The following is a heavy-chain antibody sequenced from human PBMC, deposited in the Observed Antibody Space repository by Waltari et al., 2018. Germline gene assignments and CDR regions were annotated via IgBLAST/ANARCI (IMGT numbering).Heavy chain of an antibody. CDR2: INPITGGT. D-gene: IGHD3-22*01. V-gene: IGHV1-2*02. J-gene: IGHJ4*02. CDR3: ASSTDGIYDSSGYFDY. Sequence: QVQLVQSGAEVQKPGASLKVSCTASGFTFTDYHFHCMRPATGQGFEWMGWINPITGGTMYAQKFQSRVTLTRDTSSSTTFMELSSLKSDDTAVYYCASSTDGIYDSSGYFDYWGQGTLVTVSS. CDR1: GFTFTDYH.